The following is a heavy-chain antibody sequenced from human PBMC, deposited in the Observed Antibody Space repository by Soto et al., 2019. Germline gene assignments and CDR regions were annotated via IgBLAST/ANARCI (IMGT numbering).Heavy chain of an antibody. CDR3: AMCSSGWPNRLDY. V-gene: IGHV4-59*01. CDR1: GGPISRYY. CDR2: IYYSGST. D-gene: IGHD6-19*01. J-gene: IGHJ4*02. Sequence: QVQLQESGPGLVKPSETLSLTCTVSGGPISRYYWSWIRQSPGKGLEWIGYIYYSGSTTYNPSLNKRVTISVDTSKNQVALELSSVTAADTAVYYCAMCSSGWPNRLDYWGQGTMVTVSS.